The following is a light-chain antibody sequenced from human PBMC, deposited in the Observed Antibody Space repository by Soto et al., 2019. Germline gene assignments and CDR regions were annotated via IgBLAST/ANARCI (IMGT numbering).Light chain of an antibody. J-gene: IGKJ5*01. CDR1: QSVSSY. V-gene: IGKV3-11*01. Sequence: EXVLTQSPATLSLSPGERATLSCRASQSVSSYLAWYQQKPGQAPRLLIYDASNRATGIPARFSGSGSGTDFTLTISSLEPEDFAVYYCKQRSNWRTFGQGTRLEIK. CDR3: KQRSNWRT. CDR2: DAS.